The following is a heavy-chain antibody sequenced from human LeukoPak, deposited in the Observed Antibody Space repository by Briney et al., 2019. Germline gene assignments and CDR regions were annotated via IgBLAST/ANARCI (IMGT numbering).Heavy chain of an antibody. CDR1: GFIFSDYA. D-gene: IGHD2-21*01. CDR2: VRSRAYGGTI. V-gene: IGHV3-49*04. CDR3: SRDGHTGMDV. J-gene: IGHJ6*02. Sequence: GGSLRLSCTASGFIFSDYAISWVCQAPGKGLEWVGFVRSRAYGGTIEYAASVKGRFTVSRDDSKSIAYLQMNSLKTEDTAVYYCSRDGHTGMDVWGQGTTVTVSS.